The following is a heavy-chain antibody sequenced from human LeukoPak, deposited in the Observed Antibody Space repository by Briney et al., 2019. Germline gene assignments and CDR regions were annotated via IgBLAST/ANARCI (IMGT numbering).Heavy chain of an antibody. CDR2: IYYSGST. CDR3: ARGIYYRFDP. D-gene: IGHD1-26*01. J-gene: IGHJ5*02. V-gene: IGHV4-59*01. CDR1: GGSISSYY. Sequence: PSETLSLTCTVSGGSISSYYWSWIRQLPGKGLEWIGYIYYSGSTNYNPSLKSRVTISVDTSKNQFSLKLSSVTAADTAVYYCARGIYYRFDPWGQGTLVTVSS.